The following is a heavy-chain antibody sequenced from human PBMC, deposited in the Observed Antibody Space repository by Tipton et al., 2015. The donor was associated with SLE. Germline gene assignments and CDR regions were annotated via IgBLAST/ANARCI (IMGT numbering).Heavy chain of an antibody. D-gene: IGHD1-26*01. V-gene: IGHV4-39*07. J-gene: IGHJ4*01. CDR2: VYSGGNT. Sequence: TLSLTCTVSGGSISSSPYYWAWIRQPPRKGLEWIGTVYSGGNTYHIPSLKTRVTISVDTSRNQFSLKLTSVTAADTAVYYCAIPTVGATGGFDSWGHGTLVIVSS. CDR1: GGSISSSPYY. CDR3: AIPTVGATGGFDS.